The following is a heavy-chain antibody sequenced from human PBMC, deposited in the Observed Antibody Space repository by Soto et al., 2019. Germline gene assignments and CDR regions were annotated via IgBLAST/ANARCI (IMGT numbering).Heavy chain of an antibody. J-gene: IGHJ5*02. CDR2: INQDGSER. Sequence: PGGSLRLSCAGAGLTFRNDWLTWARQAPGKGLEWVANINQDGSERYYVDSVRGRFTISRDNVENSLYLQLNSLRPEDTAVYYCAVYGYGVSAAASWGQGTLVTVSS. D-gene: IGHD5-18*01. V-gene: IGHV3-7*03. CDR1: GLTFRNDW. CDR3: AVYGYGVSAAAS.